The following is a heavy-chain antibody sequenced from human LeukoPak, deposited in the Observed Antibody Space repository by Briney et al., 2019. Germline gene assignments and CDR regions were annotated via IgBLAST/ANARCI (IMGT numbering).Heavy chain of an antibody. CDR1: GYTFTGHY. D-gene: IGHD3-10*01. Sequence: ASVKVSCKASGYTFTGHYMHWVRQAPGQGLEWMGWINPNSGGTNYAQKFQGRVTMTRDTSISTAYMELSRLRSDDTAVYYCARDGLWFGELLPTDYWGQGTLVTVSS. V-gene: IGHV1-2*02. J-gene: IGHJ4*02. CDR2: INPNSGGT. CDR3: ARDGLWFGELLPTDY.